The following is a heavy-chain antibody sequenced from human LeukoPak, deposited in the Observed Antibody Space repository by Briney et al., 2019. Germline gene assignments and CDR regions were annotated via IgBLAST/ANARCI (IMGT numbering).Heavy chain of an antibody. V-gene: IGHV3-53*01. D-gene: IGHD3-10*01. CDR3: ASGSGSYRTPYYYMDV. Sequence: GGSLRLSCVASGFTLSSNYMSWVRQAPGKGLEWVSDIYSGGSTYYADSVKGRFTISRDNSKNTLYLQMNSLRAEDTAVYYCASGSGSYRTPYYYMDVWGTGTTVTVSS. CDR1: GFTLSSNY. CDR2: IYSGGST. J-gene: IGHJ6*03.